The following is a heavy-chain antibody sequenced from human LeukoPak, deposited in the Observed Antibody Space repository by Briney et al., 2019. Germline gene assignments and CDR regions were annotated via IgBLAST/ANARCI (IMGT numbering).Heavy chain of an antibody. V-gene: IGHV1-2*02. J-gene: IGHJ4*02. CDR2: INPNSGGT. Sequence: ASVKVSCKASGGTFSSYAISWVRQAPGQGLEWMGWINPNSGGTNYAQKFQGRVTMTRDTSISTAYMELSRLRSDDTAVYYCAKSSSSWYYFDYWGQGTLVTVSS. CDR3: AKSSSSWYYFDY. D-gene: IGHD6-13*01. CDR1: GGTFSSYA.